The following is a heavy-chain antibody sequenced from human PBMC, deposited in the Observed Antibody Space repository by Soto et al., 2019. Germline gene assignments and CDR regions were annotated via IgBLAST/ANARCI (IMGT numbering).Heavy chain of an antibody. D-gene: IGHD4-17*01. J-gene: IGHJ4*02. CDR1: GFTLSSYA. V-gene: IGHV3-23*01. CDR2: ISGSAGST. CDR3: AKGHGDYVWHYFDY. Sequence: EVQLLESGGGLVQPGGSLRLSCAASGFTLSSYAMSWVRQAPGKGLEWVSSISGSAGSTYYADSVKGRFTISRDNSKNTLYVQMNSLRAEDTAVYYCAKGHGDYVWHYFDYGGQGNLVTGSS.